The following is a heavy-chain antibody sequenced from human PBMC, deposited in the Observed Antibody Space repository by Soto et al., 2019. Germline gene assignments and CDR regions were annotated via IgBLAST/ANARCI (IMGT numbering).Heavy chain of an antibody. J-gene: IGHJ6*02. D-gene: IGHD6-19*01. V-gene: IGHV3-23*01. CDR2: ISGSGGST. CDR1: GFTFSSYA. CDR3: AKEKVAVAGSLYYYYGMDV. Sequence: GGSLRLSCAASGFTFSSYAMSWVRQAPGKGLEWVSTISGSGGSTYYADSVKGRFTISRDNSKNTLYLQLNSLRAEDTAVYHCAKEKVAVAGSLYYYYGMDVWGQGTTVTVSS.